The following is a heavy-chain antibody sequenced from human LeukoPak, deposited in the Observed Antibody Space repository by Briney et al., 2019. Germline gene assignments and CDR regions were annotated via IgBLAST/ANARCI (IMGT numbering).Heavy chain of an antibody. CDR3: ARDLYYDSSGSRSSAFDI. J-gene: IGHJ3*02. V-gene: IGHV3-21*01. Sequence: PGGSLRLSCAASGFTFSSYSMNWVRQAPGKGLEWVSSISSSSSYIYYADSVKGRFTISRDHAKKSLYLQMNSLRAEDTAVYYCARDLYYDSSGSRSSAFDIWGQGTMVTVSS. CDR1: GFTFSSYS. D-gene: IGHD3-22*01. CDR2: ISSSSSYI.